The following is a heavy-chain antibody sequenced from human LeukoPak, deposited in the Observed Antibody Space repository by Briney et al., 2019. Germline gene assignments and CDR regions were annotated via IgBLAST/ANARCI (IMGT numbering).Heavy chain of an antibody. V-gene: IGHV4-4*07. J-gene: IGHJ4*02. CDR3: TVRAYYDFWSGYYTGIVSDY. Sequence: SETLSFTCTVSGGSISSYYWSWIRQPAGKGLEWIGRIYTSGSTNYNPSLKSRVTMSVDTSKNQFSLKLSSVTAADTAVYYCTVRAYYDFWSGYYTGIVSDYWGQGTLVTVSS. CDR2: IYTSGST. CDR1: GGSISSYY. D-gene: IGHD3-3*01.